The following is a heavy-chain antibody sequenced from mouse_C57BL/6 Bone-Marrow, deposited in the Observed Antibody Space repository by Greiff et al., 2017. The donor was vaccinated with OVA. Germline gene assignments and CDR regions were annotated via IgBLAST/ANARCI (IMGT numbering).Heavy chain of an antibody. Sequence: EVQRVESGGDLVKPGGSLKLSCAASGFTFSSYGMSWVRQTPDKRLEWVATISSGGSYTYYPDSVKGRFTISRDNAKNTLYLQMSSLKSEDTAMYYCASQSGTWYFDVWGTGTTVTVSS. CDR3: ASQSGTWYFDV. V-gene: IGHV5-6*01. D-gene: IGHD1-1*02. J-gene: IGHJ1*03. CDR1: GFTFSSYG. CDR2: ISSGGSYT.